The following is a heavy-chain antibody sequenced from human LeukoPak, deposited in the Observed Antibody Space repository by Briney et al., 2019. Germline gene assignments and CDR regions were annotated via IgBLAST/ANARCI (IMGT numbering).Heavy chain of an antibody. V-gene: IGHV3-53*01. CDR1: GFTVSSNY. Sequence: GGSLRLSCAASGFTVSSNYMSWVCQAPGKGLEWVSVIYSGGSTYYADSVKGRFTISRDNSKNTLYLQMNSLRAEDTAVYYCARLEKVDFMTYHYFPFWGRGTLVTVSS. CDR3: ARLEKVDFMTYHYFPF. CDR2: IYSGGST. J-gene: IGHJ2*01. D-gene: IGHD3/OR15-3a*01.